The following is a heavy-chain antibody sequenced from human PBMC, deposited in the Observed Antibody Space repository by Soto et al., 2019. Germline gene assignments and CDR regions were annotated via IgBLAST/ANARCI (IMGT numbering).Heavy chain of an antibody. CDR2: IWDDGSNK. J-gene: IGHJ4*02. V-gene: IGHV3-33*01. Sequence: QVQLVESGGGVVQPGRSLRLSCAASGFTFSSYGMHWVRQAPGKGLEWVAVIWDDGSNKYYADSVKGRFTISRDNSKNTLYLQMNSLRAEDTAVYYCARDRIFGVVINFDYWGQGTLVTVSS. D-gene: IGHD3-3*01. CDR3: ARDRIFGVVINFDY. CDR1: GFTFSSYG.